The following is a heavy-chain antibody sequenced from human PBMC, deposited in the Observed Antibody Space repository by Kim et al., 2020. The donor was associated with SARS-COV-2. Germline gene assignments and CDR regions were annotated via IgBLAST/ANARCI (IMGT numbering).Heavy chain of an antibody. Sequence: GGSLRLSCVASGFTFSTYALHWVRQAPGKGLEWVAVISQDGSNKDYVDSVKGRFTISGDNSKNTVLLQMKSLRVDDTAVYYCVGLGGSGSHSYSDHWGQGTLVTVSS. CDR1: GFTFSTYA. CDR3: VGLGGSGSHSYSDH. CDR2: ISQDGSNK. D-gene: IGHD3-10*01. V-gene: IGHV3-30*04. J-gene: IGHJ4*02.